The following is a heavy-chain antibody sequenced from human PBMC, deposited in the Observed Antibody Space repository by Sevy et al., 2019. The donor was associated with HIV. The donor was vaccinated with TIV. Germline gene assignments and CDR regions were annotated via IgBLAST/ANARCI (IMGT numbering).Heavy chain of an antibody. CDR1: GGSFSGYF. CDR2: INHTGTL. J-gene: IGHJ4*02. CDR3: AGGRRAYVVVVPSTVPFDY. D-gene: IGHD2-2*01. Sequence: SETLSLTCAVYGGSFSGYFWNWIRQSPGKGLEWIGEINHTGTLKYNPSLKSRVTISVDASKNQLSLHLSSVTAADTAIYYCAGGRRAYVVVVPSTVPFDYWGQGTLVTVSS. V-gene: IGHV4-34*01.